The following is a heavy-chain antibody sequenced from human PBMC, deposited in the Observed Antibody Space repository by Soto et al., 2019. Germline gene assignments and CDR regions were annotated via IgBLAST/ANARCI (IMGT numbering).Heavy chain of an antibody. Sequence: GGSLRLSCAVAGYTFGNHWMHWVRQAPGKGLEWVSRMNSDGSIINYADSVKGRFTVSRDNAKNTLYLQMNSLRVEDTAVYYCATAEVDYWGPGTLVTVSS. V-gene: IGHV3-74*01. CDR1: GYTFGNHW. J-gene: IGHJ4*02. CDR2: MNSDGSII. CDR3: ATAEVDY.